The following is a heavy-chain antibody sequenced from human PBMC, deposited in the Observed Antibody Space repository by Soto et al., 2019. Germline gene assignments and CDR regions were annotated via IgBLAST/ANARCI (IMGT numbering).Heavy chain of an antibody. Sequence: GGSLRLSCAVAGYTFGNHWMHWVRQAPGKGLEWVSRMNSDGSIINYADSVKGRFTVSRDNAKNTLYLQMNSLRVEDTAVYYCATAEVDYWGPGTLVTVSS. V-gene: IGHV3-74*01. CDR1: GYTFGNHW. J-gene: IGHJ4*02. CDR2: MNSDGSII. CDR3: ATAEVDY.